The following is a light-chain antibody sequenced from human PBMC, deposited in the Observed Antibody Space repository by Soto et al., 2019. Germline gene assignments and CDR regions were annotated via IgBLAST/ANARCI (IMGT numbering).Light chain of an antibody. CDR3: QTWGTGIQV. J-gene: IGLJ3*02. CDR2: VNSDGSH. Sequence: QLVLTQSPSASASLGASVKLTCTLNRGHNNYAIAWHQQQPEKGPRYLMKVNSDGSHSKGDGIPDCFSGSRSGAERYLTISSLQSEDEADYYCQTWGTGIQVFGGGTKLTVL. V-gene: IGLV4-69*01. CDR1: RGHNNYA.